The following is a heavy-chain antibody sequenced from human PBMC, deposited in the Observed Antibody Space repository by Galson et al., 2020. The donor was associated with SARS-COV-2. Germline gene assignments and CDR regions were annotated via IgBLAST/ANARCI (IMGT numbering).Heavy chain of an antibody. CDR1: GFTFSSYG. V-gene: IGHV3-30*03. J-gene: IGHJ4*02. CDR2: ISYDGSNQ. CDR3: ATGALRYFDWLLPDNFDY. D-gene: IGHD3-9*01. Sequence: GGSLRLSCAASGFTFSSYGMHWVRPAPGKGLEWVAVISYDGSNQYYADSVKGRFTISRDNSKNTLYLQMNSLRAEDTAVYYCATGALRYFDWLLPDNFDYWGQGTLVTVSS.